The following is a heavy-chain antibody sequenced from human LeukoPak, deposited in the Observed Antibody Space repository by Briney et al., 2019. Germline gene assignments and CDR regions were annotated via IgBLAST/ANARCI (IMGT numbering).Heavy chain of an antibody. CDR3: ARHDDADL. CDR2: IIPMFGTA. D-gene: IGHD1-1*01. Sequence: SVKVSCKASGGTFSSYEISWVRQAPGQGLEWMGGIIPMFGTAKYAQKFQGRVTITTDKSTSTAYMELSSLRSEDTAVYYCARHDDADLWGQGTLVTVSS. CDR1: GGTFSSYE. J-gene: IGHJ4*02. V-gene: IGHV1-69*05.